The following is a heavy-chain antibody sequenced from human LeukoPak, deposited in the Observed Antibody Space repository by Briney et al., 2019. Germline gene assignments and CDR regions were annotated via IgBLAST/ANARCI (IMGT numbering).Heavy chain of an antibody. V-gene: IGHV3-23*01. J-gene: IGHJ4*02. CDR1: GFTFISYA. CDR3: VKGGSYSDYYFDY. Sequence: PGGSLSLSCAASGFTFISYAMSWVRQAPGKGLEWGSNISGSGGATYYADSVKGRFTISRDNSKYTLYLQMNSLRAEDTAVYYCVKGGSYSDYYFDYWGQGTLVTVSS. CDR2: ISGSGGAT. D-gene: IGHD5-12*01.